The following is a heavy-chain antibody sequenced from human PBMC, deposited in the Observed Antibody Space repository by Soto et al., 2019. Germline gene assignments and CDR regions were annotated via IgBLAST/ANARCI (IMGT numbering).Heavy chain of an antibody. CDR3: ARGVSAGVYY. D-gene: IGHD3-10*01. CDR1: GYSFTSLD. J-gene: IGHJ4*02. V-gene: IGHV1-8*01. CDR2: MQPSTGRT. Sequence: ASVKVSCKASGYSFTSLDINWVRQTAGQGLEWMGWMQPSTGRTGYAQKFQGRATMTRDTSINTAYMELTTLTSDDTAFYYCARGVSAGVYYWGQGTLVTVSS.